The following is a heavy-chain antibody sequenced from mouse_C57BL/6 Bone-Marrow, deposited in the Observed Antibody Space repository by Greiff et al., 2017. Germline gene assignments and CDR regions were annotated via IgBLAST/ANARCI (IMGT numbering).Heavy chain of an antibody. CDR1: GFTFSDYY. Sequence: EVQLVESGGGLVQPGGSLKLSCAASGFTFSDYYMYWVRQTPEKRLEWVAYISNGGGSTYYPDTVKGRFTISRDNAKNTLYLQMSRLKSEDTAMYYCARHVDHDYDGWYFDVWGTGTTVTVSS. CDR3: ARHVDHDYDGWYFDV. CDR2: ISNGGGST. V-gene: IGHV5-12*01. D-gene: IGHD2-4*01. J-gene: IGHJ1*03.